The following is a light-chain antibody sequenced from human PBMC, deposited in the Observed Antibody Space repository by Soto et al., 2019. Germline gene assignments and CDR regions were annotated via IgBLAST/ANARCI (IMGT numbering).Light chain of an antibody. J-gene: IGKJ4*01. Sequence: DIHMTQSPSTLSASVCDTVTITCRASQTIGRWLAWYQQKPGKAPNFLMYDASSLRSGVPSRFSGSGSGTEFTLTISSLQPDDFATYYCQQYKSYSLTFGGGTKVDIK. CDR1: QTIGRW. CDR2: DAS. V-gene: IGKV1-5*01. CDR3: QQYKSYSLT.